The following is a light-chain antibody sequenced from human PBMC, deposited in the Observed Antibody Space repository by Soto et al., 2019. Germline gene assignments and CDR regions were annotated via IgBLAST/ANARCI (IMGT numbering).Light chain of an antibody. CDR1: QGISNY. V-gene: IGKV1-27*01. CDR2: AAS. Sequence: DIQMTQSPSSLSASVGDRVTIACRASQGISNYLVWYQQKPGKVPKLLLYAASTLQSGVPSRFSGSGSGTDFTLTITSLQPVDVATYYCQKYNGDQWTFGQGTKVEIK. J-gene: IGKJ1*01. CDR3: QKYNGDQWT.